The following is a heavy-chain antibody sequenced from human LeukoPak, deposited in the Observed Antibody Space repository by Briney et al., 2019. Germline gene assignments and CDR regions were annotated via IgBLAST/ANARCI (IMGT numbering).Heavy chain of an antibody. V-gene: IGHV4-59*11. CDR1: GCSISSHY. J-gene: IGHJ3*02. Sequence: SETLSLTCTVSGCSISSHYWSWIRQAPGKGLEWIGYIYYSGSTNYNPSLKSRVTISVDTSKNQFSLKLSSVTATDTAVYYCARLHGDYVLGAFYIWGQGTMVTVSS. CDR3: ARLHGDYVLGAFYI. D-gene: IGHD4-17*01. CDR2: IYYSGST.